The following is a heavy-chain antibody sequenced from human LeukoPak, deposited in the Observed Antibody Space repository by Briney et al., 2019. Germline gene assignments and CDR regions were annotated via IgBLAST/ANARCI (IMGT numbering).Heavy chain of an antibody. J-gene: IGHJ6*03. CDR3: ARQRRSYYYMDV. Sequence: SETLSLTCAVYGGSFSGYYWSWIRQPPGKGLEWIGEINHSGSTNYNPSLKSRVTISVDTSKNQFSLKLSSVTAADTAVYYCARQRRSYYYMDVWGKGTTVTVSS. CDR2: INHSGST. V-gene: IGHV4-34*01. CDR1: GGSFSGYY.